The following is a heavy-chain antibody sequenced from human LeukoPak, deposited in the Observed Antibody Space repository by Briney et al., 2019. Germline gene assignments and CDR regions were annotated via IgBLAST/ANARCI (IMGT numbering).Heavy chain of an antibody. D-gene: IGHD1-26*01. Sequence: GGSLRLSCAASGFLFNNNGMHWVRQVQGKGLEWVAFIRYDGGTTQYADSVKGRFTISRDNSRDILFLQMNSLRGEDTAVYYCAKDRGTMVGPTPTSDYWGQGTLVTVSS. CDR1: GFLFNNNG. V-gene: IGHV3-30*02. CDR2: IRYDGGTT. J-gene: IGHJ4*02. CDR3: AKDRGTMVGPTPTSDY.